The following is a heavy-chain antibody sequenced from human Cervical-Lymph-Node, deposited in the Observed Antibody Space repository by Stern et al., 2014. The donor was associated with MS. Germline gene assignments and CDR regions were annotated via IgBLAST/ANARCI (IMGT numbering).Heavy chain of an antibody. CDR3: AKSWRDVDTAMVSSGYFDY. D-gene: IGHD5-18*01. V-gene: IGHV3-9*01. CDR1: GFTFDDYA. Sequence: EVQLLESGGGLVQPGRSLRLSCAASGFTFDDYAMHWVRQAPGKGLEWVSGISWNSGSICYADSVKGRFTISRDNSKNSLYLQMNSLRAEDTALYYCAKSWRDVDTAMVSSGYFDYWGQGTLVTVSS. J-gene: IGHJ4*02. CDR2: ISWNSGSI.